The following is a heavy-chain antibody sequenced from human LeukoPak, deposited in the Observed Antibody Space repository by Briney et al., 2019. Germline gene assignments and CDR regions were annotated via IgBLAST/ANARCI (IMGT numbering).Heavy chain of an antibody. D-gene: IGHD2-2*03. Sequence: SETLSLTCAVYGGSFSGYYWSWIRQPPGKGLEWIGEVNHSGSTNYNPSLKSRVTISVDTSKNQFSLKLSSVTAADTAVYYCARGRLGIVALFDYWGQGTLVTFSS. CDR1: GGSFSGYY. CDR2: VNHSGST. CDR3: ARGRLGIVALFDY. V-gene: IGHV4-34*01. J-gene: IGHJ4*02.